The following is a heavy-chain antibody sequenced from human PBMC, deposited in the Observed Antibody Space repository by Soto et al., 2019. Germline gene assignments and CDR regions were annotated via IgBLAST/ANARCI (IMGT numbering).Heavy chain of an antibody. D-gene: IGHD1-26*01. V-gene: IGHV1-69*13. J-gene: IGHJ4*02. CDR1: GGTFSSYA. Sequence: SVKVSCKASGGTFSSYAISWVRQAPGQGLEWMGGIIPIFGTANYAQKFQGRVTITADESTSTAYMELSSLRSEDTAVYYCARGGVGATPSDYWGQGTLVTVSS. CDR3: ARGGVGATPSDY. CDR2: IIPIFGTA.